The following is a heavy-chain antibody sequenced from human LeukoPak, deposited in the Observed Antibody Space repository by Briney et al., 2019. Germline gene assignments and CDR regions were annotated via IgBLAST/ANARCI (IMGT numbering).Heavy chain of an antibody. D-gene: IGHD3-22*01. CDR2: IIPIFGTA. CDR3: ASMGSGYYYPDY. V-gene: IGHV1-69*05. J-gene: IGHJ4*02. CDR1: GGTFSSYA. Sequence: SVKVSCKASGGTFSSYAISWVRQAPGQGLEWMGGIIPIFGTANYAQKFQGRVTMTTDTSTSTAYMELRSLRSDDTAVYYCASMGSGYYYPDYWGQGTLVTVSS.